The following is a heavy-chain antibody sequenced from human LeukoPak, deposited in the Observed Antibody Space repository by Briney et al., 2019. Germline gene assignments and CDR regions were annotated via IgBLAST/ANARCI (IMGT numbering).Heavy chain of an antibody. CDR1: GFTFSNYG. J-gene: IGHJ3*02. CDR3: AKGRVATVHDAFEI. V-gene: IGHV3-30*18. D-gene: IGHD5-12*01. Sequence: LSGRSLRLSCVASGFTFSNYGMHWVRQAPGKGLEWVAVISSDGRNKYYADSVKGRFTISRDNSKNTLYLEMNSLRAEDTAVYFCAKGRVATVHDAFEIWGQGTMVTVST. CDR2: ISSDGRNK.